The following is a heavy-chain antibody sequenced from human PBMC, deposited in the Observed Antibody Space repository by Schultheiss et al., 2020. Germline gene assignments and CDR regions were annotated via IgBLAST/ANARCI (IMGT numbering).Heavy chain of an antibody. Sequence: GESLKISCAASGFTFSSYAMSWVRQAPGKGLEWVSAISGSGGSTYYADSVKGRFTISRDNSKNTLYLQMNSLRAEDTAVYYCAKVHRTRTGYSSSWYVQVYGMDVWGQGTTVTVSS. CDR2: ISGSGGST. J-gene: IGHJ6*02. CDR1: GFTFSSYA. V-gene: IGHV3-23*01. CDR3: AKVHRTRTGYSSSWYVQVYGMDV. D-gene: IGHD6-13*01.